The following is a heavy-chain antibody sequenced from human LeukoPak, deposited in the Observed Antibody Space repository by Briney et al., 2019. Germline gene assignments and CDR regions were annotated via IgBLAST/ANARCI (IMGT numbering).Heavy chain of an antibody. CDR1: GYSISSGYY. CDR3: ARENPYSGSYLDY. J-gene: IGHJ4*02. D-gene: IGHD1-26*01. V-gene: IGHV4-38-2*02. Sequence: SETLSLTCTVSGYSISSGYYWGWIRQPPGKGLEWIGSIYHSGSTYYNPSLKSRVTISVDTSKNQFSLKLSSVTAADTAVYYCARENPYSGSYLDYWGQGTLVTVSS. CDR2: IYHSGST.